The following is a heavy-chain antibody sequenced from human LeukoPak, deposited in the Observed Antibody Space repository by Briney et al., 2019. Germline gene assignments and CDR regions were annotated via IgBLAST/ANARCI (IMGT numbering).Heavy chain of an antibody. CDR2: ISYDGSNK. J-gene: IGHJ6*02. CDR3: AKDRDYGGNSRSGYYGMDV. D-gene: IGHD4-23*01. Sequence: SGGSLRLSCAASGFTFSSYGMHWVRQAPGKGLEWVAVISYDGSNKYYADSVKGRFTISRDNSKNTLYLRMNSLRAEDTAVYYCAKDRDYGGNSRSGYYGMDVWGQGTTVTVSS. V-gene: IGHV3-30*18. CDR1: GFTFSSYG.